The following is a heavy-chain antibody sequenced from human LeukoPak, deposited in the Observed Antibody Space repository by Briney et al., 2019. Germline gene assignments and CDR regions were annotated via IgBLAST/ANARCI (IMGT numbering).Heavy chain of an antibody. CDR1: GYTFTNFG. D-gene: IGHD3-22*01. V-gene: IGHV1-18*01. J-gene: IGHJ4*02. CDR2: ISAYNGNT. CDR3: ARAYYHDTSSYQGFDF. Sequence: ASVKVSCKASGYTFTNFGFTWVRQAPGQGLEWMGWISAYNGNTDYAQKRQGRVAMTTDTSTSTAYMELRSLRSDDTAVYFCARAYYHDTSSYQGFDFWGQGTLVTVSS.